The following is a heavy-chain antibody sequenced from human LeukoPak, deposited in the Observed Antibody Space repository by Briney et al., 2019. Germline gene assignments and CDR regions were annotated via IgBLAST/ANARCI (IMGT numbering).Heavy chain of an antibody. V-gene: IGHV3-33*01. J-gene: IGHJ4*02. Sequence: PGGSLRLSCAASGFTFSSYGMHWVRQAPGKGLEWVAVIWYDGSNKFYADSVKGRLTISRDNSKNTLYLQMNSLRVEDTAVYYCARDGQRYNSGWPPDYWGQGTLVTVSS. CDR1: GFTFSSYG. CDR3: ARDGQRYNSGWPPDY. CDR2: IWYDGSNK. D-gene: IGHD6-19*01.